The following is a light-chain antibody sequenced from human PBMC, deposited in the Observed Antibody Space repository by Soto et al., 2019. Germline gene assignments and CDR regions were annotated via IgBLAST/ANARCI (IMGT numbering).Light chain of an antibody. V-gene: IGKV1-39*01. Sequence: DIQMTQSPYSLSTSVGDRVTITCRTSQSVSTYLNWYQQRPGKAPKLLIYGASSLQSGVPSRFSGSGSGTHFTLTISSLQPEDFATYYCQQANSFPLTFGGGTKVDIK. CDR1: QSVSTY. J-gene: IGKJ4*01. CDR2: GAS. CDR3: QQANSFPLT.